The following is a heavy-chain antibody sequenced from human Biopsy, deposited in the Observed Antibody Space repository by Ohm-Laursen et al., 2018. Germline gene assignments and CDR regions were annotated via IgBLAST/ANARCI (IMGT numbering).Heavy chain of an antibody. Sequence: SLGLSCAAAGFKFDDYAMHWVRQTPGKGLGWVSGMSRNNGFIGYADSVRGRFTISRDNDQNSLYLQMNNLITKDTAVYYCARDISPSTFPENTLDIWGQGTMVTVSS. J-gene: IGHJ3*02. V-gene: IGHV3-9*01. CDR2: MSRNNGFI. D-gene: IGHD2/OR15-2a*01. CDR3: ARDISPSTFPENTLDI. CDR1: GFKFDDYA.